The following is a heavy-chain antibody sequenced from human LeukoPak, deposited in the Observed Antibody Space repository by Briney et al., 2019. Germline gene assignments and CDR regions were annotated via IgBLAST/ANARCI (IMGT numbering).Heavy chain of an antibody. Sequence: SVKVSCKASGFTFTNSGMQWVRQARGQRLEWIGWIVVGSGNTNYAQKFQERVTITRDMSTSTAYMELSSLRSEDTAVYYCAADQSGVVVTAFDIWGQGTMVTVSS. D-gene: IGHD3-22*01. CDR2: IVVGSGNT. CDR3: AADQSGVVVTAFDI. J-gene: IGHJ3*02. CDR1: GFTFTNSG. V-gene: IGHV1-58*02.